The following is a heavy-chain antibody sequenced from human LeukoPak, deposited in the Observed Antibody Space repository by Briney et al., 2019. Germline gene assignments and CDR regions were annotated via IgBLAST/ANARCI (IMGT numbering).Heavy chain of an antibody. V-gene: IGHV1-69*13. Sequence: SVKVSCKASGGTFRNYAISWVRQAPGQGLEWMGGIIPIFGTADYAQKFQGRVTITADESTSTAYMELSSLRAEDTAVYYCARDLVGSRGSYSSGAWDYWGQGTLVTVSS. CDR3: ARDLVGSRGSYSSGAWDY. D-gene: IGHD2-15*01. CDR1: GGTFRNYA. CDR2: IIPIFGTA. J-gene: IGHJ4*02.